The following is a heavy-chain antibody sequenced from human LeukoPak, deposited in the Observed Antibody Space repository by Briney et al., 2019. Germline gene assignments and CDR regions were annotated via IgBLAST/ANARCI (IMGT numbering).Heavy chain of an antibody. J-gene: IGHJ4*02. V-gene: IGHV3-64D*06. CDR2: ISSNGGST. Sequence: GGALRLSCSAAGFTFSSYAMHWVRQPAGKGLEYVSAISSNGGSTYYADSVKGRFTISRDNSKNTLYLQMSSLRAEDTAVYYCVKGYSYGIYWGQGPVVSVSS. D-gene: IGHD5-18*01. CDR3: VKGYSYGIY. CDR1: GFTFSSYA.